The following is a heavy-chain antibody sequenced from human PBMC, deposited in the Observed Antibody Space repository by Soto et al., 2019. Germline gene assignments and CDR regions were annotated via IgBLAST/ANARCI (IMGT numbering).Heavy chain of an antibody. CDR1: GGSISSSSYY. D-gene: IGHD3-10*01. CDR2: IYYSGST. CDR3: ARQVVTMVRGVIDPRYYMDV. J-gene: IGHJ6*03. V-gene: IGHV4-39*01. Sequence: QLQLQESGPGLVKPSETLSLTCTVSGGSISSSSYYWGWIRQPPGKGLEWIGSIYYSGSTYYNPSLKSRVTISVDTSKNQFSLKLSSVTAADTAVYYCARQVVTMVRGVIDPRYYMDVWGKGTTVTVSS.